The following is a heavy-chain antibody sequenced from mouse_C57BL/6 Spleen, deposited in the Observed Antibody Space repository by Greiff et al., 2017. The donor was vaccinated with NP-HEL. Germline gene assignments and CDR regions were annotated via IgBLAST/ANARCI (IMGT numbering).Heavy chain of an antibody. CDR2: INPNNGGT. CDR3: ARRNYGSRDYAMDY. D-gene: IGHD1-1*01. J-gene: IGHJ4*01. V-gene: IGHV1-18*01. Sequence: VQLQQSGPELVKPGASVKIPCKASGYTFTDYNMDWVKQSHGKSLEWIGDINPNNGGTIYNQKFKGKATLTVDKSSSTAYMELRSLTSEDTAVYYCARRNYGSRDYAMDYWGQGTSVTVSS. CDR1: GYTFTDYN.